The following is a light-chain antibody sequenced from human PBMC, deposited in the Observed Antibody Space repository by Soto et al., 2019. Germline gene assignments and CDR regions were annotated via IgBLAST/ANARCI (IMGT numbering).Light chain of an antibody. CDR1: SSDVGSYNL. Sequence: QSVLTQPASVSGSPGQSITISCTGNSSDVGSYNLVSWYQQHPGKAPKFMIYGVTKRPSGVSNRFSGSKSGNTASLTISGLQAEDEADYYCCSYAGSNTYVFGTGTKVTVL. CDR3: CSYAGSNTYV. J-gene: IGLJ1*01. V-gene: IGLV2-23*02. CDR2: GVT.